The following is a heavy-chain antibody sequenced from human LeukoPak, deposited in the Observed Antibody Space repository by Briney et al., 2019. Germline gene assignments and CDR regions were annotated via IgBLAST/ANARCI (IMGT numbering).Heavy chain of an antibody. Sequence: GGSLRLSCAASGFTFSDYYMSWVRQAPGKGLEWVGIIRNKANGGKTEKTTSVKGRFTISRDDSKNTLYLQMNSLKTEDTAIYYCTTGGHYFGSWGQGTLVTVSS. CDR1: GFTFSDYY. V-gene: IGHV3-71*01. J-gene: IGHJ4*02. CDR2: IRNKANGGKT. D-gene: IGHD3-16*01. CDR3: TTGGHYFGS.